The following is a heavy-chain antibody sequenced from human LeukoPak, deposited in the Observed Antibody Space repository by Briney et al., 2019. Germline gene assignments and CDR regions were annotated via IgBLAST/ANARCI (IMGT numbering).Heavy chain of an antibody. CDR1: GFTFSSYW. Sequence: PGGSLRLSCAASGFTFSSYWMHWVRQAPGKGLEWVSSISSSSSYIYYADSVKGRFTISRDNAKNSLYLQMNSLRAEDTAVYYCARDGSRTVTTPPWGQGTLVTVSS. D-gene: IGHD4-17*01. J-gene: IGHJ5*02. CDR3: ARDGSRTVTTPP. V-gene: IGHV3-21*01. CDR2: ISSSSSYI.